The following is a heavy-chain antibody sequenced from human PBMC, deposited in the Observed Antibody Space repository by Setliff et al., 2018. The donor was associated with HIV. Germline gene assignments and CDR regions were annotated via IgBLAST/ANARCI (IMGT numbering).Heavy chain of an antibody. CDR2: VYYSGTT. V-gene: IGHV4-39*07. J-gene: IGHJ4*02. D-gene: IGHD1-7*01. Sequence: SETLSLTCAVSGGSITSFTXXWGWIRQPPGKGREWIGSVYYSGTTNYNPALESRVTIAVDTSKNQFSLRLTSVTSADTAVYYCSRGGTMAEYWGPGKVVTVS. CDR1: GGSITSFTXX. CDR3: SRGGTMAEY.